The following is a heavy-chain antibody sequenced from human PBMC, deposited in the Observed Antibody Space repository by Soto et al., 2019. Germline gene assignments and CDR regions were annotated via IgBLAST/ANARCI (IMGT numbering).Heavy chain of an antibody. V-gene: IGHV1-46*01. CDR3: ARGFPYFSQDYYYGMDV. Sequence: GGSLGLSCAASGFTFSSYYMHWVRQAPGQGLEWMGIINPSGGSTSYAQKFQGRVTMTRDTSTSTVYMELSSLRSEDTAVYYCARGFPYFSQDYYYGMDVWGQGTTVTVSS. CDR2: INPSGGST. J-gene: IGHJ6*02. D-gene: IGHD2-21*01. CDR1: GFTFSSYY.